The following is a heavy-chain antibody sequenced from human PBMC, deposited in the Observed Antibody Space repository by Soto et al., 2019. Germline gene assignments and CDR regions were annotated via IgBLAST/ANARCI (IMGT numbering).Heavy chain of an antibody. J-gene: IGHJ3*02. D-gene: IGHD2-15*01. V-gene: IGHV5-51*01. CDR3: ARGIEDIVVVVAAPGAFDI. CDR2: IYPRDADT. Sequence: GEALTISCKGSGDSFTSYWSGWVRQMPGKGLVWIVIIYPRDADTRYSPSFQSQVSISADKSISTAYLQWSSLKASDAAMYYCARGIEDIVVVVAAPGAFDIWGQGTMVTVSS. CDR1: GDSFTSYW.